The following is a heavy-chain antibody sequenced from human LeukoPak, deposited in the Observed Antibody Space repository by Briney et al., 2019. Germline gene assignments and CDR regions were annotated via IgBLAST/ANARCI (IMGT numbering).Heavy chain of an antibody. CDR2: IIPILGIA. J-gene: IGHJ4*02. Sequence: SVKVSRKASGGTFSSYTISWVRQAPGQGLEWMGRIIPILGIANYAQKFQGRVTITADKSTSTAYMELSSLRSEDTAVYYCAKKANDYGDYLGFDYWGQGTLVTVSS. CDR1: GGTFSSYT. CDR3: AKKANDYGDYLGFDY. D-gene: IGHD4-17*01. V-gene: IGHV1-69*02.